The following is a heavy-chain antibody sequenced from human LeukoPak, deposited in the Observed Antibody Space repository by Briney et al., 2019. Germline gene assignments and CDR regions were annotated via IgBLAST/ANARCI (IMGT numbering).Heavy chain of an antibody. D-gene: IGHD3-16*02. V-gene: IGHV4-38-2*01. CDR3: ARLRMISFGGVIAYFDY. Sequence: SETLSLTCAVSGYSISSGYYWGWIRQPPGKGLEWIGNIYHSGSTYYNPSLKSRVTISVDTSKNQFSLNLSSVTAADTAVYYCARLRMISFGGVIAYFDYWGQGTLVTVSP. J-gene: IGHJ4*02. CDR1: GYSISSGYY. CDR2: IYHSGST.